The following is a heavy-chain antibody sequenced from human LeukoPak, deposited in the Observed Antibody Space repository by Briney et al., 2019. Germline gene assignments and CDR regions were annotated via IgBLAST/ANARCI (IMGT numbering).Heavy chain of an antibody. Sequence: GGSLRLSCAASGFAFSDYWMSWVRQAPGKGLEWVANINEDGSKKHYLDSVEGRFTISRDNAKNALFLQMNSLRAEDTAVYYCARGASNRFDYWGQGTLVTVSS. D-gene: IGHD1-14*01. V-gene: IGHV3-7*01. CDR1: GFAFSDYW. CDR3: ARGASNRFDY. J-gene: IGHJ4*02. CDR2: INEDGSKK.